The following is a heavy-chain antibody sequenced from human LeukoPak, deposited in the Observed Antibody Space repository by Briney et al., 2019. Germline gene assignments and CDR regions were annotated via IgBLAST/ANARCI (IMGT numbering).Heavy chain of an antibody. CDR1: GGTFSSYA. CDR3: ARVGGLYQLQHAFDI. CDR2: IIPIFGTA. V-gene: IGHV1-69*05. J-gene: IGHJ3*02. D-gene: IGHD2-2*01. Sequence: GSSVKVSCKASGGTFSSYAISWVRQAPGQGLEWMGGIIPIFGTANYAQKFQGRVTITTDESTSTAYMELSSLRSEDTAVYYCARVGGLYQLQHAFDIWGQGTMVTVSS.